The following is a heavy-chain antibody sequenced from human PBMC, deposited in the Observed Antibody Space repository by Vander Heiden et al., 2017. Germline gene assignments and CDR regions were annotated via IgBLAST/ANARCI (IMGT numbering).Heavy chain of an antibody. D-gene: IGHD4-4*01. CDR3: ARIPNYSDYWYFDL. J-gene: IGHJ2*01. CDR1: GFSPSNTRVG. Sequence: HVTLKESGPVLVQPTETPTPTFTVSGFSPSNTRVGVNWIRQPPGKALEWLAHIFSNDEKSYSTSLKSRLTISKDTSKSQVVLTMTNMDPVDTATYYCARIPNYSDYWYFDLWGRGTLVTVSS. V-gene: IGHV2-26*01. CDR2: IFSNDEK.